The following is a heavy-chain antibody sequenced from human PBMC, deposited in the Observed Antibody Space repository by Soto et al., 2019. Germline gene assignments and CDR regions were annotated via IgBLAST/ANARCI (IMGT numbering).Heavy chain of an antibody. CDR3: AKERWLYFDY. V-gene: IGHV3-7*01. J-gene: IGHJ4*02. CDR2: IKQDGSNK. D-gene: IGHD5-12*01. Sequence: PGGSLRLSCAASEFTFSSYWMSWVRQAPGKGLEWVANIKQDGSNKYYADSVKGRFTISRDNSKNTLYLQMNSLRAEDTAVYYCAKERWLYFDYWGQGTLVTVSS. CDR1: EFTFSSYW.